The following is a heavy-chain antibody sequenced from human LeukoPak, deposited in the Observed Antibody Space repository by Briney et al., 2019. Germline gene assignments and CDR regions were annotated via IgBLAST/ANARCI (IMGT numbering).Heavy chain of an antibody. CDR1: GGSFSGYY. D-gene: IGHD5-24*01. J-gene: IGHJ5*02. Sequence: SETLSLTCAVYGGSFSGYYWSWIRQPPGKGLEWIGEINHSGSTNYNPSLKSRVTISVDTSKNQFSLKLSSVIAADTAVYYCARGHRYGLNWFDPWGQGTLVTVSS. CDR2: INHSGST. CDR3: ARGHRYGLNWFDP. V-gene: IGHV4-34*01.